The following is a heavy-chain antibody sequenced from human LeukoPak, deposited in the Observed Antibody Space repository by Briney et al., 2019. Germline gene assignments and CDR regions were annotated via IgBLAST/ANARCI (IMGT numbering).Heavy chain of an antibody. CDR2: INTGDGNT. CDR1: GYTFTGYY. Sequence: ASVKVSCKASGYTFTGYYMHWVRQAPGQRLEWMGWINTGDGNTKYSQKFEGRVTFTRDTSASTAYMELSSLTSEDTAVYYCAKSGYSGYDPDVGYWGRGTLVGVSS. V-gene: IGHV1-3*04. D-gene: IGHD5-12*01. J-gene: IGHJ4*02. CDR3: AKSGYSGYDPDVGY.